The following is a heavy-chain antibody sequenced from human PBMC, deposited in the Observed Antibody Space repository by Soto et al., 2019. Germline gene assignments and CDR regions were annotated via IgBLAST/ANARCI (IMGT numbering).Heavy chain of an antibody. CDR3: ARLRWGLEYYDRVTYGMDV. CDR1: GGSISSSSYY. CDR2: IYYSGST. V-gene: IGHV4-39*01. J-gene: IGHJ6*02. D-gene: IGHD3-22*01. Sequence: QLQLQESGPGLVKPSETLSLTCTVSGGSISSSSYYWGWIRQPPGKGLEWIGSIYYSGSTYYNPSLKRRVTISVDASKNQFSLKLSSVTAADTAVYYCARLRWGLEYYDRVTYGMDVWGQGTTVTVSS.